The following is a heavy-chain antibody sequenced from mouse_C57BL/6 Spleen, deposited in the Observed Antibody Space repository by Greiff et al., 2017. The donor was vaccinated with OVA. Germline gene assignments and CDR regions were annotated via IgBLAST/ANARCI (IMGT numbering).Heavy chain of an antibody. Sequence: DVHLVESGGGLVKPGGSLKLSCAASGFTFSSYAMSWVRQTPEKRLEWVATISDGGSYTYYPDNVKGRFTISRDNAKNNLYLQMSHLKSEDTAMYYCARDYDYLFAYWGQGTLVTVSA. CDR3: ARDYDYLFAY. CDR1: GFTFSSYA. CDR2: ISDGGSYT. J-gene: IGHJ3*01. V-gene: IGHV5-4*01. D-gene: IGHD2-4*01.